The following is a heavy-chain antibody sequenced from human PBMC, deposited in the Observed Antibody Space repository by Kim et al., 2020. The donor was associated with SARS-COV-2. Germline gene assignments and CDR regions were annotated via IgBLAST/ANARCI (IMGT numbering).Heavy chain of an antibody. D-gene: IGHD3-10*01. CDR1: GACISSSRYY. CDR3: AAKGPGDSGTFGGLYWYGDL. V-gene: IGHV4-39*01. Sequence: SETLSLTCTVSGACISSSRYYWGWIRQPPGKGLEWIGSTYYSGSTYYNPSLKSLLTISQDTSKNQFSLELSPVAAADTAVYYCAAKGPGDSGTFGGLYWYGDLWGRGSLVTVSS. CDR2: TYYSGST. J-gene: IGHJ2*01.